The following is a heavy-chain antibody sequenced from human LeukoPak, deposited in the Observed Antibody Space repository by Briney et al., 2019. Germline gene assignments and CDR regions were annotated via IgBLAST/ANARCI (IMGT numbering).Heavy chain of an antibody. V-gene: IGHV3-7*01. D-gene: IGHD2-15*01. CDR1: GFTWSSYW. CDR2: IKQDGSEK. CDR3: AREYCSGGSCYSSLDAFDI. Sequence: GGSLRLSCAASGFTWSSYWMSWVRQAPGKGLEWVANIKQDGSEKYYVDSVKGRFTISRDNAKKSLYLQMNSLRAEDTAVYYCAREYCSGGSCYSSLDAFDIWGQGTMVTVSS. J-gene: IGHJ3*02.